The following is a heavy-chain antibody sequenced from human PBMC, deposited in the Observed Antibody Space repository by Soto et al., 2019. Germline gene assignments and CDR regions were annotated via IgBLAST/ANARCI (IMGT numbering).Heavy chain of an antibody. Sequence: GGSLRLSCEVSGFTWSTYSMNWVRQAPGKGLEWVSFITSSGSTTYYADSVKGRFTVSRDNVKNSLFLQMNSLRDEDTAVYYCARVAIASGGVIAVTYALDVWGQGTTVTVSS. CDR2: ITSSGSTT. V-gene: IGHV3-48*02. J-gene: IGHJ6*02. CDR1: GFTWSTYS. CDR3: ARVAIASGGVIAVTYALDV. D-gene: IGHD3-16*02.